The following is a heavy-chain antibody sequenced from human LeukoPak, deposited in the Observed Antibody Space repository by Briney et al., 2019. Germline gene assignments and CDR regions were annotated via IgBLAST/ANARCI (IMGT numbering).Heavy chain of an antibody. D-gene: IGHD6-6*01. Sequence: SGTLSLTCTVSGGSISSSSYYWGWIRQPPGKGLEWIGSIYYSGSTYYNPSLKSRVTISVDTSKNQFSLKLSSVTAADTAVYYCARHSYSSSPYNWFDPWGQGTLVTVSS. CDR1: GGSISSSSYY. CDR2: IYYSGST. CDR3: ARHSYSSSPYNWFDP. J-gene: IGHJ5*02. V-gene: IGHV4-39*01.